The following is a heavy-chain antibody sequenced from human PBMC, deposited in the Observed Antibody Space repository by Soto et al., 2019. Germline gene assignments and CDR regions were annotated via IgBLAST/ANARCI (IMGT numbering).Heavy chain of an antibody. V-gene: IGHV4-61*01. D-gene: IGHD1-26*01. CDR2: IYYSGST. CDR3: ARSIVGTTRYNHGTGV. Sequence: PSETLSLTCSVSGDSLTSGRYFRSWIRQSPAKGLEWIGNIYYSGSTNYNPSLKSRVTFSLDTSKNVFSLNLRSVTAADTAVYFCARSIVGTTRYNHGTGVWGQGTTVTVSS. CDR1: GDSLTSGRYF. J-gene: IGHJ6*02.